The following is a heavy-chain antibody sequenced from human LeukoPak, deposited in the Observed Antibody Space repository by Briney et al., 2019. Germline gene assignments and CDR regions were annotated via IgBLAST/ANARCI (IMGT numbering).Heavy chain of an antibody. CDR1: GFTFSSYG. CDR3: AKTRSSWS. J-gene: IGHJ5*02. CDR2: ISYDGSNK. V-gene: IGHV3-30*18. Sequence: QTGGSLRLSCAASGFTFSSYGMHWVRQAPGKGLEWVAVISYDGSNKYYADSVKGRFTISRDNSKNTLYLQMNSLRAEDTAVYYCAKTRSSWSWGQGTLVTVSS. D-gene: IGHD6-13*01.